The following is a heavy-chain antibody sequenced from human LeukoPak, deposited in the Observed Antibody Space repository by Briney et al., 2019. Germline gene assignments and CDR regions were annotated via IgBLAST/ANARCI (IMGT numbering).Heavy chain of an antibody. D-gene: IGHD2-15*01. Sequence: PSETLSLTCTVSGGSISSYYWSWIRQPPGKGLEWIGHIYYSGSTNYNPSLKSRVTISVDTSKNQFSLKLSSVTAADTAVYYCARAGRCSGGSCQFDYWGQGTLVTVSS. CDR1: GGSISSYY. J-gene: IGHJ4*02. CDR2: IYYSGST. V-gene: IGHV4-59*01. CDR3: ARAGRCSGGSCQFDY.